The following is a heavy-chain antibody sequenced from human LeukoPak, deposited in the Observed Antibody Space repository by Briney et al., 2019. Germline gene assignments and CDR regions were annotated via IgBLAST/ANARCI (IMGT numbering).Heavy chain of an antibody. D-gene: IGHD3-16*01. Sequence: SETLSLTCTVSGGSISSSYWSWIRQPPGKGLEWIGYIYYSGSTNYNPSLKSRVTISVDTSKNQFSLKLSSVTAADTAVYYCAGRLLGGNWFDPWGQGTLVTVSS. V-gene: IGHV4-59*08. J-gene: IGHJ5*02. CDR2: IYYSGST. CDR1: GGSISSSY. CDR3: AGRLLGGNWFDP.